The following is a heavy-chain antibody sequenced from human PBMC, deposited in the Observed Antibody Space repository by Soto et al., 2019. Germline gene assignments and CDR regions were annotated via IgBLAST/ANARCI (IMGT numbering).Heavy chain of an antibody. J-gene: IGHJ4*02. CDR2: ITGSGGST. Sequence: EVQLLESGGGLVQPGGSLRLPCTASGFTFSNYAMSWVRQAPGKGLEWVSAITGSGGSTYYADSVKGRFTISRDNSKNTVYLQMNNLRAEDSAIYFCAKESSGSRPYYFDSWGQGTLVTVSS. D-gene: IGHD3-22*01. CDR3: AKESSGSRPYYFDS. V-gene: IGHV3-23*01. CDR1: GFTFSNYA.